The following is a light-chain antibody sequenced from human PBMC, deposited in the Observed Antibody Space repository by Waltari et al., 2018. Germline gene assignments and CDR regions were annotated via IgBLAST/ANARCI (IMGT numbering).Light chain of an antibody. J-gene: IGKJ3*01. CDR1: QSISNP. CDR3: QQYSDWPPGT. Sequence: EIVMTQSPATLSVSPGERATLPCRASQSISNPLAWYQQKPGQAPRLLVYATSARATGVPARFSGSGSGTEFTLTINSLQSEDFAVYYCQQYSDWPPGTFGPGTKVDIK. V-gene: IGKV3-15*01. CDR2: ATS.